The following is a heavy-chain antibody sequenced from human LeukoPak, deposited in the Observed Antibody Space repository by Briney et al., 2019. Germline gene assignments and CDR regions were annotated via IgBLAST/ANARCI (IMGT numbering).Heavy chain of an antibody. Sequence: SETLSLTCTVSGGSISSSSYYWGWIRQPPGKGLEWIGSIYYSGSTYYNPSLKSRVTISVDTSKNQFSLKLSSVTAADTAVYYCAREVEMAATSYFDYWGQGTLVTVSS. J-gene: IGHJ4*02. V-gene: IGHV4-39*07. CDR1: GGSISSSSYY. CDR3: AREVEMAATSYFDY. CDR2: IYYSGST. D-gene: IGHD5-24*01.